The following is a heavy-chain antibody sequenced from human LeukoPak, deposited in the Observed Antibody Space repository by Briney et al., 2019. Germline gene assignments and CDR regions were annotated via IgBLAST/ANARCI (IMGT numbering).Heavy chain of an antibody. CDR3: ARADGGPVYFDY. Sequence: SETLSLTCTVSGYSISSGYYWGWIRQPPGKGLEWIGSIYHSGSTYYNPSLKSRVTISVDTSKNQFSLKLSSVTAADTAVYYCARADGGPVYFDYWGQGTLVTVSS. D-gene: IGHD4-23*01. CDR2: IYHSGST. V-gene: IGHV4-38-2*02. CDR1: GYSISSGYY. J-gene: IGHJ4*02.